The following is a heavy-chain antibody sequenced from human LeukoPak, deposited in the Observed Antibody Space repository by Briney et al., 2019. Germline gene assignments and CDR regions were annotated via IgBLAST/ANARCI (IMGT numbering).Heavy chain of an antibody. V-gene: IGHV1-69*06. CDR1: GYTFTGYY. J-gene: IGHJ4*02. CDR2: IIPMFGTT. CDR3: ARGYPSTLYKADYVHPYYLDY. Sequence: GASVKVSCKASGYTFTGYYMHWVRQAPGQGLEWMGGIIPMFGTTVYAQKFQGRVTITADKSTSTAYMELSSLRSEDTAVYYCARGYPSTLYKADYVHPYYLDYWGQGILVTVSS. D-gene: IGHD4-17*01.